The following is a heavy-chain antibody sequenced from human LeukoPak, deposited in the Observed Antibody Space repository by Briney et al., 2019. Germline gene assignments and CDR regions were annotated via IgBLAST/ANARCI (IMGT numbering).Heavy chain of an antibody. J-gene: IGHJ5*02. CDR1: GGSFSGYY. CDR2: INHSGST. D-gene: IGHD3-9*01. CDR3: ARFQNRSYYDILTGQNWFDP. V-gene: IGHV4-34*01. Sequence: SETLSLTCAVYGGSFSGYYWSWIRQPPGKGLEWIGEINHSGSTNYNPSLKSRVAISVDTSKNQFSLKLSSVTAADTAVYYCARFQNRSYYDILTGQNWFDPWGQGTLVTVSS.